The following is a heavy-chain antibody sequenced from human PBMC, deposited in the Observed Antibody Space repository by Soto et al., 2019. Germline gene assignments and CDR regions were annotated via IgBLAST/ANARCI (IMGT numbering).Heavy chain of an antibody. CDR1: GFTFSSFA. Sequence: PGGSLRLSCAASGFTFSSFAMHWARQAPGKGLEWVAVISYDGRKEYYADSVKGRFSISRDSSNNTVYLQMNSLRPEDTAVYYCARGCSSNDCYTNYYYYYAMDVWGQGTTVTVSS. D-gene: IGHD2-2*02. CDR2: ISYDGRKE. V-gene: IGHV3-30*04. CDR3: ARGCSSNDCYTNYYYYYAMDV. J-gene: IGHJ6*02.